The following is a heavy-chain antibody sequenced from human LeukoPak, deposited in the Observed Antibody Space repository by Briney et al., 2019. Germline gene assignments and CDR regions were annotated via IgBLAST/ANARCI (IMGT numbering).Heavy chain of an antibody. D-gene: IGHD4-17*01. CDR3: ARGKFGDFED. V-gene: IGHV4-59*01. Sequence: SETLSLTCTISGASINSYYWSWIRQPPGKGLEWIGCVSYSGSTDYNPALKSRVTISEDTSKSQVSLKLSSVTAADTAVYFCARGKFGDFEDWGQGTTVTVSS. CDR1: GASINSYY. CDR2: VSYSGST. J-gene: IGHJ6*02.